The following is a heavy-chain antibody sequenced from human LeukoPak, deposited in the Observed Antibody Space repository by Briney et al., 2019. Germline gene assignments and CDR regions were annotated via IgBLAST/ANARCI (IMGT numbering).Heavy chain of an antibody. Sequence: GGSLRLSCTASGFTFGDYAMSWVRQAPGKGLEWVGFIRSKAYGGTTEYAASVKGRFTISRDDSTSIAHLQMNSLKTEDTAVYYCTRYYDILTGYYTDYWGQGTLVTVSS. CDR3: TRYYDILTGYYTDY. CDR1: GFTFGDYA. V-gene: IGHV3-49*04. J-gene: IGHJ4*02. D-gene: IGHD3-9*01. CDR2: IRSKAYGGTT.